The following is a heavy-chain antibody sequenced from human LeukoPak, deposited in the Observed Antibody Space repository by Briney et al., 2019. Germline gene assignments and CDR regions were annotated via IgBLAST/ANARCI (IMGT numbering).Heavy chain of an antibody. Sequence: PSETLSLTCTVSGGSISSSSYYWGWIRQPPGEGLEWIGSIYYSGSTYYNPSLKSRVTISVDTSKNQFPLKLSSVTAADTAVYYCARGASTFPFDYWGQGTLVTVSS. CDR2: IYYSGST. D-gene: IGHD3-16*01. CDR3: ARGASTFPFDY. J-gene: IGHJ4*02. CDR1: GGSISSSSYY. V-gene: IGHV4-39*06.